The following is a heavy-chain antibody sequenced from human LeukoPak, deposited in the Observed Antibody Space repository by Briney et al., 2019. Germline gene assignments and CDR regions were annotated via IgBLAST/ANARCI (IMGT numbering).Heavy chain of an antibody. D-gene: IGHD5-18*01. CDR2: ISWNSGSI. V-gene: IGHV3-9*01. J-gene: IGHJ6*02. Sequence: GRSLRLSCAASGFTFDDYAMHWVRQAPGKGLEWVSGISWNSGSIGYADSVKGRFTISRDNAKNSLYLQMNSLRAEDTALYYCAKDNAAMGYYYYGMDVWGQGTTVTVSS. CDR1: GFTFDDYA. CDR3: AKDNAAMGYYYYGMDV.